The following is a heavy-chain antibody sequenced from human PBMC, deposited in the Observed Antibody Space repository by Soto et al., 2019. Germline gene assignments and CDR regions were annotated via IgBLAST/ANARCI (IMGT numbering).Heavy chain of an antibody. V-gene: IGHV3-30-3*01. J-gene: IGHJ4*02. CDR2: ISYDGSNK. D-gene: IGHD5-18*01. Sequence: GGSLRLSCAASGFTFSSYAMHWVRQAPGKGLEWVAVISYDGSNKYYADSVKGRFTISRDNSKNTLYLQMNSLRAEDTAVYYCARDRDTAMAYYFDYWGQGTLVTVSS. CDR3: ARDRDTAMAYYFDY. CDR1: GFTFSSYA.